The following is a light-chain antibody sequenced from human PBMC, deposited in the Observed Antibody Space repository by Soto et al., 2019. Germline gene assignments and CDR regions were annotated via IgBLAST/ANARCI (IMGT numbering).Light chain of an antibody. CDR2: EVS. V-gene: IGLV2-14*01. CDR1: SSDVGGYNS. CDR3: SSYTSSSTWV. Sequence: QSALTQPASVSGSPGQSITISCTGTSSDVGGYNSVSWYQQHPGKAPKLMIYEVSNRPSGVSNRFSGSKSGNTASLTISGLQAEDEADYYCSSYTSSSTWVFGGGTKFTVL. J-gene: IGLJ3*02.